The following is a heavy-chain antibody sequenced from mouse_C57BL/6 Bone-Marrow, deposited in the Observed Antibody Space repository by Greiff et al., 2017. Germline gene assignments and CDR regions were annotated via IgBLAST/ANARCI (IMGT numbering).Heavy chain of an antibody. Sequence: EVQLVESGGGLVKPGGSLTLSCAASGFTFSDYGMHWVRQAPEKGLGWVAYISSGSSTIYYADTVQGRFTISRDNAKNTLFLQMTSLRSEDTAMYYCATYYDYDEGLAYWGQGTLVTVSA. CDR1: GFTFSDYG. V-gene: IGHV5-17*01. D-gene: IGHD2-4*01. CDR3: ATYYDYDEGLAY. CDR2: ISSGSSTI. J-gene: IGHJ3*01.